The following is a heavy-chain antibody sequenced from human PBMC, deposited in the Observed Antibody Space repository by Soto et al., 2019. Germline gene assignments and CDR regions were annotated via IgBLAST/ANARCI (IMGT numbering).Heavy chain of an antibody. CDR3: AIGSQLQRGSIDF. CDR1: GVSINSGGYY. CDR2: IYYTGHT. D-gene: IGHD2-2*01. J-gene: IGHJ4*02. Sequence: TLSLTCSVSGVSINSGGYYWSWIRHHPGKGLEWIGYIYYTGHTFYNPSLKSRVAMSLDTSKNQFSLKLSSATAADTAVYYCAIGSQLQRGSIDFRGQGTMVTLSS. V-gene: IGHV4-31*03.